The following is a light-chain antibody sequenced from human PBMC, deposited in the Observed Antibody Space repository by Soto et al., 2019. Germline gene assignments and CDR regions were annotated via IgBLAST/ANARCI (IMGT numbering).Light chain of an antibody. CDR1: INDVGGYNY. CDR3: CSYAGHTNVL. V-gene: IGLV2-8*01. Sequence: QSVLTQPPSASGSPGQSVTISCTGTINDVGGYNYVSWYQHYPGEAPKLMIYEVVKRPSGVPDRFSGSKSGNTASQTVSGLQAEDEADYYCCSYAGHTNVLFGGGTKLTVL. CDR2: EVV. J-gene: IGLJ2*01.